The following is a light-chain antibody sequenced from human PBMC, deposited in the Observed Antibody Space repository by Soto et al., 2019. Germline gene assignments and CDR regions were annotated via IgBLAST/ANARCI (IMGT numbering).Light chain of an antibody. J-gene: IGLJ2*01. CDR2: EVS. CDR1: SSDVGGYNY. Sequence: QSVLTQPPSASGSPGQSVAISCTGTSSDVGGYNYVSWYQQHPGKAPKLMIYEVSKRPSGVSSRFSGSKSGSTASLTISGLQAEDEADYYCSSYTSSSTLVFGGGTKLTVL. CDR3: SSYTSSSTLV. V-gene: IGLV2-14*01.